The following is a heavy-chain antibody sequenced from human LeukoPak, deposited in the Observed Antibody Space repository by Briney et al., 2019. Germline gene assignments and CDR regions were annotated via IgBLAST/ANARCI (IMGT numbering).Heavy chain of an antibody. CDR1: GGSISSYY. CDR3: ARSRIAAPFDP. CDR2: IYTSGST. D-gene: IGHD6-6*01. J-gene: IGHJ5*02. Sequence: PSETLSLTCTVPGGSISSYYWSWIRQPAGKELEWIGRIYTSGSTNYNPTLKSRVTMSVDTSKNQFSLKLSSVTAADTAVYYCARSRIAAPFDPWGQGTLVTVSS. V-gene: IGHV4-4*07.